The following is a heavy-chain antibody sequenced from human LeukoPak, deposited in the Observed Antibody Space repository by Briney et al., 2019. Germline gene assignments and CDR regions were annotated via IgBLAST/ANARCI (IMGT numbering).Heavy chain of an antibody. D-gene: IGHD3-10*01. CDR3: ARISTTMIRGVTNWFDP. CDR2: MNGGST. V-gene: IGHV3-20*04. Sequence: PGGSLRLSCAAPGFIFDDYGMTWVRQAPGKGLEWVSGMNGGSTGYGDSVKGRFTISRDNVKNSLYLQMNSLRAEDTALYFCARISTTMIRGVTNWFDPWGQGTLVTVSS. J-gene: IGHJ5*02. CDR1: GFIFDDYG.